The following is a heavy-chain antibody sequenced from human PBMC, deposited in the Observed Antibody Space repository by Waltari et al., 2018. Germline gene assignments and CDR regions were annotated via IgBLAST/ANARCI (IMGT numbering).Heavy chain of an antibody. CDR1: GFTFSSYG. CDR3: AKKVDNDAFDI. J-gene: IGHJ3*02. CDR2: IRYDGSNK. D-gene: IGHD5-12*01. V-gene: IGHV3-30*02. Sequence: QVQLVESGGGVVQPGGSLRLSCAASGFTFSSYGMHWVRQAPGKGLEWVAFIRYDGSNKYYADSVKGRFTISRDNSKNTLYLQMNGLRAEDTAVYYCAKKVDNDAFDIWGQGTMVTVSS.